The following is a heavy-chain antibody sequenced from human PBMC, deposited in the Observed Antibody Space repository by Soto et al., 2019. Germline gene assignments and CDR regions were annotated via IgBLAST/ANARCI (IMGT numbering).Heavy chain of an antibody. CDR1: GGTFSSYA. CDR3: ARVSSSWYKDYFDY. V-gene: IGHV1-69*12. J-gene: IGHJ4*02. CDR2: IIPIFGTA. D-gene: IGHD6-13*01. Sequence: QVQLVQSGAEVKKPGSSVKVSCKASGGTFSSYAISWVRQAPGQGLEWMGGIIPIFGTANYAQKFQGRGTITADESTSTADMELSSLRSEDTAVYYCARVSSSWYKDYFDYWGQGTLVTVSS.